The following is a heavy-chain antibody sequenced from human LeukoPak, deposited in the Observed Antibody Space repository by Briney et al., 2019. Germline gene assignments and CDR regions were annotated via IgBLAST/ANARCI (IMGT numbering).Heavy chain of an antibody. CDR2: ISSSSSYI. J-gene: IGHJ4*02. CDR1: GFTFSSYS. V-gene: IGHV3-21*01. D-gene: IGHD2-21*01. Sequence: PGGSLRLSCAVSGFTFSSYSMNWIRQAPGKGLEWVSSISSSSSYIYYADSVKGRFTISRDNAKNSLYLQMNSLRAEDTAVYYCASGYSSTPLDYWGQGTLVTVSS. CDR3: ASGYSSTPLDY.